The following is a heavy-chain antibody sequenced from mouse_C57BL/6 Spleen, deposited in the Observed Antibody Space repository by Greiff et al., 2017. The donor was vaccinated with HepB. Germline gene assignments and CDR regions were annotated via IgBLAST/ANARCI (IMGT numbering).Heavy chain of an antibody. D-gene: IGHD2-1*01. V-gene: IGHV7-3*01. CDR2: IRNKANGYTT. J-gene: IGHJ1*03. CDR1: GFTFTDYY. Sequence: EVNVVESGGGLVQPGGSLSLSCAASGFTFTDYYMSWVRQPPGKALEWLGFIRNKANGYTTEYSASVKGRFTISRDNSQSILYLQMNALRAVDSATYYCARSSNGYFDVWGTGTTVTVSS. CDR3: ARSSNGYFDV.